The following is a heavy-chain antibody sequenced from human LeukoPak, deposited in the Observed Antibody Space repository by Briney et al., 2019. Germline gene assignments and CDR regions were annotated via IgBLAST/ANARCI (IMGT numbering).Heavy chain of an antibody. J-gene: IGHJ6*02. CDR1: GFTFDDYA. D-gene: IGHD3-16*01. Sequence: GGSLRLSCAASGFTFDDYAMHWVRQAPGKGLEWVSGISWNSGSIGYADSVKGRFTISRDNAKNSLYLQMNSLRAEDTALYYCAKSKADTNWGNFFYYRKDVWGQGTPVTVSS. CDR2: ISWNSGSI. V-gene: IGHV3-9*01. CDR3: AKSKADTNWGNFFYYRKDV.